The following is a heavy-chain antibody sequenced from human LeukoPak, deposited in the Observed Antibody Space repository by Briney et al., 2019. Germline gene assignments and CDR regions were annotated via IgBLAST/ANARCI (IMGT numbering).Heavy chain of an antibody. CDR1: GFTFSSYA. CDR2: ISYDGSNK. J-gene: IGHJ4*02. CDR3: AKAYPTPQGVNFDY. D-gene: IGHD3-16*01. V-gene: IGHV3-30-3*01. Sequence: PGRSLRLSCAASGFTFSSYAMHWVRQAPGKGLEWVAVISYDGSNKYYADSVKGRLTISRDNSKNTLYLQMNSLRAEDTAVYYCAKAYPTPQGVNFDYWGQGTLVTVSS.